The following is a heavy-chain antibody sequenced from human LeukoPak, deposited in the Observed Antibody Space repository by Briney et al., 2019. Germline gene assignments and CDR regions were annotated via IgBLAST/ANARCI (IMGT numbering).Heavy chain of an antibody. J-gene: IGHJ6*02. CDR2: ISAYNGNT. CDR1: GYTFTSYG. Sequence: GGSVKVSCKASGYTFTSYGISWVRQAPGQGLEWMGWISAYNGNTNYAQKLQGRVTMTTDTSTSTAYMELRSLRSDGTAVYYCARVVYYYGMDVWGQGTTVTVSS. CDR3: ARVVYYYGMDV. V-gene: IGHV1-18*01.